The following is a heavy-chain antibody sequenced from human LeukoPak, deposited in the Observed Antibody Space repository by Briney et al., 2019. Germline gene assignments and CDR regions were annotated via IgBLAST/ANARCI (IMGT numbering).Heavy chain of an antibody. V-gene: IGHV4-34*01. CDR2: INHSGST. CDR3: ARVPLRYCSSTSCYRDYYYYYMDV. CDR1: GGSFSGYY. Sequence: PSETLSLTCAVYGGSFSGYYWSWIRQPPGKGLEWIGEINHSGSTNYNPSLKSRVTISVDTSKNQFSLKLSSVTAADTAVYYCARVPLRYCSSTSCYRDYYYYYMDVWGKGTTVTVSS. J-gene: IGHJ6*03. D-gene: IGHD2-2*01.